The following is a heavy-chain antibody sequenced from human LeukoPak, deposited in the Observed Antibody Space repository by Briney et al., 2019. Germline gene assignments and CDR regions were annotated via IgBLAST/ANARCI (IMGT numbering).Heavy chain of an antibody. CDR3: ARFGVVVVADNWFDP. Sequence: ASVKVSCKASGYTFTSYGISWVRQAPGQGLEWMGWISAYNGNTNYAQKLQDRVTMTTDTSTSTAYMELRSLRSDDTAVYYCARFGVVVVADNWFDPWGQGTLVTVSS. CDR2: ISAYNGNT. J-gene: IGHJ5*02. V-gene: IGHV1-18*01. D-gene: IGHD2-15*01. CDR1: GYTFTSYG.